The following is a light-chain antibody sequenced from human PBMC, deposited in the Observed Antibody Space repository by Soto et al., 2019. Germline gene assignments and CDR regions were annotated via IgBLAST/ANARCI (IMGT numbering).Light chain of an antibody. J-gene: IGKJ1*01. Sequence: IPLTQSPASLSASVGDRVTITCRASQGISSYLAWYQQKPGKAPKLLIYAASTLQSGVPSRFSGSGSGTDFTLTISSLQPEDVATYYCQKYNSAPWTFGQGTKVDIK. CDR2: AAS. V-gene: IGKV1-27*01. CDR3: QKYNSAPWT. CDR1: QGISSY.